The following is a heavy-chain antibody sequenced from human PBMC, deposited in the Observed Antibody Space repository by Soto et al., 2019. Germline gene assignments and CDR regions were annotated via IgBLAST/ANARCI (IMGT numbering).Heavy chain of an antibody. Sequence: QVQLQESGPGLVKPSQTLSLTCTVSGGSISSGGYYWSWIRQHPGKGLEWIGYIYYSGSTYYNPSLKSRVTXXVXTXXNQFSLKLSSVTAADTAVYYCARLYYYDSAYAFDIWGQGTMVTVSS. V-gene: IGHV4-31*03. CDR1: GGSISSGGYY. CDR2: IYYSGST. D-gene: IGHD3-22*01. CDR3: ARLYYYDSAYAFDI. J-gene: IGHJ3*02.